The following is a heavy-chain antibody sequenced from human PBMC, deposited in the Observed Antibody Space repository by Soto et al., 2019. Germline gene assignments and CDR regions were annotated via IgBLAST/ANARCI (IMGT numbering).Heavy chain of an antibody. Sequence: SETLSLTCAVYGGSFSGYYWSWIRQPPGKGLEWIGEINHSGSTNYNPSLKSRVTISVDTSKNQFSLKLSSVTAADTAVYYCARGIYGDILKFDYWGQGTLVTVSS. D-gene: IGHD4-17*01. V-gene: IGHV4-34*01. J-gene: IGHJ4*02. CDR2: INHSGST. CDR1: GGSFSGYY. CDR3: ARGIYGDILKFDY.